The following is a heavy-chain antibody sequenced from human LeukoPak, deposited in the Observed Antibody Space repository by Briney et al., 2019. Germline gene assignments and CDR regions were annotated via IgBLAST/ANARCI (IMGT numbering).Heavy chain of an antibody. Sequence: GGSLRLSCAASGFTFSTYAMTWVRQAPGKGLEWVSAISGGGTTTYYADSVKGRFTISRDNSKNTLYLQMNSLRAEDTAVYYCAKRNDPYYYDSSGSQSPAFDIWGQGSMVTVPS. CDR2: ISGGGTTT. D-gene: IGHD3-22*01. J-gene: IGHJ3*02. CDR3: AKRNDPYYYDSSGSQSPAFDI. CDR1: GFTFSTYA. V-gene: IGHV3-23*01.